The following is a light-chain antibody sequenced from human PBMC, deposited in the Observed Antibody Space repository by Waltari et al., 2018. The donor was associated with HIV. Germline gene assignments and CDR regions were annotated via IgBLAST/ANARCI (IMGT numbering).Light chain of an antibody. V-gene: IGLV2-14*01. J-gene: IGLJ2*01. CDR3: SSYTSSSTPHVV. CDR2: EFS. Sequence: QSALTQPASVSGSPGQSITISCTGTSSDVGGYNYVSWYQQHPGKAPKLMIYEFSNRPSGVSNRISGLQAEDEADYYCSSYTSSSTPHVVFGGGTKLTVL. CDR1: SSDVGGYNY.